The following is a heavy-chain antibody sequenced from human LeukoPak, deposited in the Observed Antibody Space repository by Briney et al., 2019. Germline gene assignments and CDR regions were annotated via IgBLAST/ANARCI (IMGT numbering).Heavy chain of an antibody. V-gene: IGHV4-30-4*01. CDR1: GGSISSGDYY. D-gene: IGHD3-22*01. Sequence: PSQTLSLTCTVSGGSISSGDYYWSWIRQPPGKGLEWIGYIYYSGSTYYNPSLKSRVTISVDTSKNQFSLQLSSVTAADTAVYYCARAGWRYYYDSSGKNWFDPWGQGTLVTVSS. CDR3: ARAGWRYYYDSSGKNWFDP. CDR2: IYYSGST. J-gene: IGHJ5*02.